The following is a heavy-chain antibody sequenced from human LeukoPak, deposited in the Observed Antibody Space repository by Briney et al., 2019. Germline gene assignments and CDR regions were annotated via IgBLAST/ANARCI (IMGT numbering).Heavy chain of an antibody. CDR3: ARGFLLVSGYYYDSSGSINGGYFDY. J-gene: IGHJ4*02. V-gene: IGHV4-30-4*01. CDR1: GGSMSPYY. D-gene: IGHD3-22*01. Sequence: PSETLSLTCSVSGGSMSPYYWSWIRQPPGKGLEWIGYIYYSGSTYYNPSLKSRVTISVDTSKNQFSLKLSSVTAADTAVYYCARGFLLVSGYYYDSSGSINGGYFDYWGQGTLVTVSS. CDR2: IYYSGST.